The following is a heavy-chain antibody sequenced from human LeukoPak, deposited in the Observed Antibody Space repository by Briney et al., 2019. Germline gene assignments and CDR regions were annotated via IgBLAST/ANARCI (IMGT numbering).Heavy chain of an antibody. J-gene: IGHJ4*02. CDR1: GGSISTDH. V-gene: IGHV4-4*07. Sequence: KPSETLSLTCTVSGGSISTDHWNWMRQPAAKGLEWIGRIYISGSTNYNPSLKSRVTVSVVTSKNLFSLNLRSVTAADTAVYSCAREGAARPGFDYWGQGTLVTVSS. CDR3: AREGAARPGFDY. CDR2: IYISGST. D-gene: IGHD6-6*01.